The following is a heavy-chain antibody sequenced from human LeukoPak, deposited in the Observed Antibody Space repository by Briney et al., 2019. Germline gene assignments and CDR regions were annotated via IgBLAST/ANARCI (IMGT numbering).Heavy chain of an antibody. CDR1: GGSISSGSSY. CDR2: IYTSGST. CDR3: ASEMAPRFEAFDY. D-gene: IGHD5-24*01. J-gene: IGHJ4*02. V-gene: IGHV4-61*02. Sequence: PSQTLSLTCTVSGGSISSGSSYWSWIRQPAGKGLEWIGRIYTSGSTNYNPSLKSRVTISVDTSKNQFSLKLSSVTAADTAVYYCASEMAPRFEAFDYWGQGTLVTVSS.